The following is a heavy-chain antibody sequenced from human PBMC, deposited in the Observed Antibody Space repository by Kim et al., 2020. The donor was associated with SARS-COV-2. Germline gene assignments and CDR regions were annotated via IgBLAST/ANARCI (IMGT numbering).Heavy chain of an antibody. CDR3: ATCPGVLTNYYFDF. J-gene: IGHJ4*02. V-gene: IGHV5-51*01. Sequence: GESLKISCHTSGSKVSTYWIGWVRQMPGKGLELMGVIYLRESDVRYSQSFQGLVTISADGSGAFVQWSALKVSDTAFYYCATCPGVLTNYYFDFWGQGTLVTLSS. D-gene: IGHD4-4*01. CDR1: GSKVSTYW. CDR2: IYLRESDV.